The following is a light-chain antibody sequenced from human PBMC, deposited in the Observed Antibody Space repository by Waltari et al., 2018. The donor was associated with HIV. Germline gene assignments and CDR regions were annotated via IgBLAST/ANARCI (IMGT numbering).Light chain of an antibody. V-gene: IGLV2-23*02. J-gene: IGLJ1*01. CDR3: CSYAGSNTYL. CDR1: SRDVGSYNY. Sequence: QSALTQPASVSGFPGQSITISCTGRSRDVGSYNYVSWYQQHPGKAPNRLIYDVSTRPSGVSNLCSGSTSGNTASLTISGLQAEDEADYYCCSYAGSNTYLFGTGTEVTVL. CDR2: DVS.